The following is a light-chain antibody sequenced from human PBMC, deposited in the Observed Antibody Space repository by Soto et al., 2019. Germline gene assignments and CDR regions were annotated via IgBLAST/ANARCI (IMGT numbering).Light chain of an antibody. CDR1: QSISSL. CDR3: QQYNRYPLT. CDR2: KAS. V-gene: IGKV1-5*03. Sequence: DIQMTQSPSTLSASVGDRVTITCRASQSISSLLAWYQQKPGRAPILLIYKASILESGVPSRFSRSTSGTEFTLTISSLQPDDFATYYCQQYNRYPLTFGQGTRLEIK. J-gene: IGKJ5*01.